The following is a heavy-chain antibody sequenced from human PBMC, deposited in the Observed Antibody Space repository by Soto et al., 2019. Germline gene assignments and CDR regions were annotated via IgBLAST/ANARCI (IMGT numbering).Heavy chain of an antibody. J-gene: IGHJ5*02. CDR3: ASALIYSSSSWVDP. CDR1: GGSISSGDYY. D-gene: IGHD6-6*01. CDR2: IYYSGST. V-gene: IGHV4-30-4*01. Sequence: SETLSLTCTFSGGSISSGDYYWSWIRQPPGKGLEWIGYIYYSGSTYYNPSLKSRVTISVDTSKNQFSLKLSSVTAADTAVYYCASALIYSSSSWVDPWGRGTLVTVSS.